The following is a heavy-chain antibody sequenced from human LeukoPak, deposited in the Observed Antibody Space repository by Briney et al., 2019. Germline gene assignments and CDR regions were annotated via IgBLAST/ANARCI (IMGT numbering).Heavy chain of an antibody. Sequence: SETLSLTCTVSGGSISSGDDYWSWIRQPPGKGLERIGYIYYSGSTYYNPSLKSRVAMSVDTSKNQFSLKVSTVTAADTAVYYCARDPIAAAEPIDYWGQGTLVTVSS. J-gene: IGHJ4*02. V-gene: IGHV4-30-4*01. CDR3: ARDPIAAAEPIDY. D-gene: IGHD6-13*01. CDR1: GGSISSGDDY. CDR2: IYYSGST.